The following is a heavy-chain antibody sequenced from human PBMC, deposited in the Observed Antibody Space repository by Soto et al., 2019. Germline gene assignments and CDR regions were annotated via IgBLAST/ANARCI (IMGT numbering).Heavy chain of an antibody. D-gene: IGHD1-1*01. CDR1: ACTFINSV. CDR3: ARDVDTTSHLNSFDH. J-gene: IGHJ5*02. V-gene: IGHV3-48*01. Sequence: PGGSLRLSCAASACTFINSVMHWVRQAPGKGLEWVSYISSNSSSIYYADSVKGRFTIFRDISKNTAYLQMDSLKVEDTAVYYCARDVDTTSHLNSFDHWGQGVMVTAPQ. CDR2: ISSNSSSI.